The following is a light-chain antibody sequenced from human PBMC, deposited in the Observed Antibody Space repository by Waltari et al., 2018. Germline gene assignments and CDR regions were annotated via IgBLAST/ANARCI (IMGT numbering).Light chain of an antibody. Sequence: SYELTQPPSVSVSPGQMAKITCSGEALPNKFAYWYQQKPGQSPVLVIYKDRERPSGIPERFSGSISGTVVTLTISGVQAEDEADYYCLSADMSGTSWVFGGGTKLTV. CDR2: KDR. J-gene: IGLJ3*02. CDR1: ALPNKF. V-gene: IGLV3-16*01. CDR3: LSADMSGTSWV.